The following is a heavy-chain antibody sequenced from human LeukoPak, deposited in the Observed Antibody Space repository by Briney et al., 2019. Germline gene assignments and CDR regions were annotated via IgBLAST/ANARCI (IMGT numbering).Heavy chain of an antibody. D-gene: IGHD2-15*01. Sequence: GGSLRLSCAASGFTFSSYSMNWVRQAPGKGLEWVSYIGSSSSTIYYADSAKGRFTISRDNAKNSLYLQMNSLRAEDTAVYYCARDGGVVVVAATWGWYFDYWGQGTLVTVSS. V-gene: IGHV3-48*01. CDR1: GFTFSSYS. CDR2: IGSSSSTI. CDR3: ARDGGVVVVAATWGWYFDY. J-gene: IGHJ4*02.